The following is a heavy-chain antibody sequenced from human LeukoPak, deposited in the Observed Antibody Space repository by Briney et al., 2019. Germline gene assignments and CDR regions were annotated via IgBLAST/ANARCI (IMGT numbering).Heavy chain of an antibody. D-gene: IGHD2-2*01. CDR3: ARDIVVVPAANDAFDI. Sequence: ASVKVSCKASGYTFSSFDINWVRQATGQGPEWMGWMNPNSGNTGYAQKFQGRVTMTRNTSISTAYMELRSLRSDDTAVYYCARDIVVVPAANDAFDIWGQGTMVTVSS. CDR1: GYTFSSFD. J-gene: IGHJ3*02. CDR2: MNPNSGNT. V-gene: IGHV1-8*01.